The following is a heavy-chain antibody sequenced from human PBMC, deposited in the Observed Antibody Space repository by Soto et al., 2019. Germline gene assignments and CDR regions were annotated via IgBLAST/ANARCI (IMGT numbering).Heavy chain of an antibody. J-gene: IGHJ5*02. CDR3: ARHSMELRFLDSINWFDP. Sequence: SETLSLTCTVSGGSISSSSYYWGWIRQPPGKGLEWIGDIYYSGSTYYNPSLKSRVTISVDTSKNQFSLKLSSVTAADTAVYYCARHSMELRFLDSINWFDPWGQGTLVTVS. CDR2: IYYSGST. D-gene: IGHD3-3*01. V-gene: IGHV4-39*01. CDR1: GGSISSSSYY.